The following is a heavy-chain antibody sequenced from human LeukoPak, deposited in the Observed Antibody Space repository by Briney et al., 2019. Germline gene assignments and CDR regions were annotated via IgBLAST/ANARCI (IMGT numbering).Heavy chain of an antibody. V-gene: IGHV4-4*07. J-gene: IGHJ5*02. CDR1: GGSISSYY. Sequence: PSETLSLTCTVSGGSISSYYWSWIRQPAGKGLEWIGRIYTSGSTNYNPSLKSRVTMSVDTSKNQFSLKLSSVTAADTAVYYCARDWGSIAAPRWFDPWGQGTLVTVSS. D-gene: IGHD6-6*01. CDR3: ARDWGSIAAPRWFDP. CDR2: IYTSGST.